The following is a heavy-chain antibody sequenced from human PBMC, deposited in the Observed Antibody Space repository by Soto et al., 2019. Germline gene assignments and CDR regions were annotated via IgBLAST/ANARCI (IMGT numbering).Heavy chain of an antibody. CDR2: IWYDGSNK. J-gene: IGHJ3*02. CDR3: ARDSSGYYYRVGAFDI. D-gene: IGHD3-22*01. Sequence: QVQLVESGGGAVQPGRSLRLSCAASGFTFSSYGMHWVRQAPGKGLEWVAVIWYDGSNKYYADSVKGRFTISRDNSKNTLYLQMNSLRAEDTAVYYCARDSSGYYYRVGAFDIWGQGTMVTVSS. CDR1: GFTFSSYG. V-gene: IGHV3-33*01.